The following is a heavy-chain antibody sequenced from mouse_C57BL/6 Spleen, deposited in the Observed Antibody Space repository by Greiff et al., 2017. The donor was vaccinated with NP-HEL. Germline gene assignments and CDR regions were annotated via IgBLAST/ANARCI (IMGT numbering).Heavy chain of an antibody. D-gene: IGHD2-3*01. CDR2: IYPGSGST. CDR3: ARHDGYLAWFAY. CDR1: GYTFTSYW. V-gene: IGHV1-55*01. Sequence: QVQLQQPGAELVKPGASVKMSCKASGYTFTSYWITWVKQRPGQGLEWIGDIYPGSGSTNYNEKFKSKATLTVDTSSSTAYMQLSSLTSEDSAVYYCARHDGYLAWFAYWGQGTLVTVSA. J-gene: IGHJ3*01.